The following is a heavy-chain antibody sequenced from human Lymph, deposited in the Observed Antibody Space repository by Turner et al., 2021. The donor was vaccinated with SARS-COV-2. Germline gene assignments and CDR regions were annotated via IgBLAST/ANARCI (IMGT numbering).Heavy chain of an antibody. Sequence: EVQLVETGGGLIQPGGSLRLSCAASGIIVSRNYMNWVRQAPGKGQEWVSVIYSGGTTYYADSVKGRFTISRDNSKNTLYLQMNSLRVEDTAVYYCARDLGTYGMDVWGQGTTVTVSS. CDR3: ARDLGTYGMDV. CDR1: GIIVSRNY. CDR2: IYSGGTT. V-gene: IGHV3-53*02. D-gene: IGHD6-13*01. J-gene: IGHJ6*02.